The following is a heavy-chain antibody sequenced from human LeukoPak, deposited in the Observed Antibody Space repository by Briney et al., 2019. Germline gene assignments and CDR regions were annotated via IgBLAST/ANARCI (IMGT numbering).Heavy chain of an antibody. J-gene: IGHJ4*02. D-gene: IGHD6-19*01. Sequence: SDTLSLTCAVSGYSISSTNWWGWIRQPPGKGLEWIGYIYYTGNSNYNPSLKSRVTMSVDTSKNQFSLNLSSVTALDTAVYYCARIFLGYSSGWYFDYWGQGTLVTVSS. V-gene: IGHV4-28*06. CDR3: ARIFLGYSSGWYFDY. CDR2: IYYTGNS. CDR1: GYSISSTNW.